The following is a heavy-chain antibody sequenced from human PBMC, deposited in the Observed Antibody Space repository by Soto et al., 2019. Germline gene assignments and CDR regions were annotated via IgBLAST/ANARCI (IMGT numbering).Heavy chain of an antibody. Sequence: QITLKESGPTLVKPTQTLTLTCTFSGFSLSTSGVGVGWIRQPPGKALEWLALIYWDDDKRYSPSLKSRLTITKDTSKNQVVLTMTNMDPVDTATYYCAHTGQSGIAVAGEIRFDYYGMDVWGQGTTVTVSS. D-gene: IGHD6-19*01. J-gene: IGHJ6*02. CDR1: GFSLSTSGVG. CDR3: AHTGQSGIAVAGEIRFDYYGMDV. V-gene: IGHV2-5*02. CDR2: IYWDDDK.